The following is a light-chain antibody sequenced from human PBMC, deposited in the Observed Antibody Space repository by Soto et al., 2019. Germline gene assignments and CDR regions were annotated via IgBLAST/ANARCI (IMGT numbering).Light chain of an antibody. CDR1: SSNIGISY. Sequence: QSVLTQPPSASGAPGQRVTISCSGSSSNIGISYVYWYQQLSRTAPKLLFYGSNQRPSGVPDRFSGSKSGTSASLAISGLRSEDEADYYCAAWDDSLSVVVFGGGTKLTVL. CDR3: AAWDDSLSVVV. CDR2: GSN. J-gene: IGLJ2*01. V-gene: IGLV1-47*01.